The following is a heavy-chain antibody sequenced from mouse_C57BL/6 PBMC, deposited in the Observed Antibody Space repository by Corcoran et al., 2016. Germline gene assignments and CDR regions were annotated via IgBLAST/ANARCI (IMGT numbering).Heavy chain of an antibody. D-gene: IGHD2-4*01. CDR2: INTYSGVP. V-gene: IGHV9-3*01. Sequence: QIQLVQSGTELKKPGETVKIYCKASGYTFTTYGMSWVKQAPGKGLKWMGWINTYSGVPTYDDDFKGRFAFSLETSASTAYLQINNLKNEDTATYFCSREDYGDAMDYWGQGTSDTVSS. CDR1: GYTFTTYG. CDR3: SREDYGDAMDY. J-gene: IGHJ4*01.